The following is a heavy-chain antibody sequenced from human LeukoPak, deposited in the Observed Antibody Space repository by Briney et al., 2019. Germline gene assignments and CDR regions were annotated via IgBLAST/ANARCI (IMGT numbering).Heavy chain of an antibody. Sequence: ASVKVSCKASGYTFTSYGISCVGQAPGQGLQWMGWISAYNGNTNYAQKLQGRVTMTTDTSTSTAYMELRSLRSDDTAVYYCARGLGSYAEIPLDYWGQGTLVTVSS. V-gene: IGHV1-18*01. CDR2: ISAYNGNT. J-gene: IGHJ4*02. CDR3: ARGLGSYAEIPLDY. CDR1: GYTFTSYG. D-gene: IGHD3-16*01.